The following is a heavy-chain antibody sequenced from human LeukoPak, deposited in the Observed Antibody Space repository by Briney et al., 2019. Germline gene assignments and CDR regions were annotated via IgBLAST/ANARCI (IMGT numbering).Heavy chain of an antibody. CDR2: IYYSGAT. CDR3: ARRSSSWKNWFDP. V-gene: IGHV4-59*01. Sequence: SETLSLTCTVSGGSIDSNSWTWIRQPPGKGLEWIGYIYYSGATNYNPSLKSRVTMSVDMSKNQFSLKLSSVTAADTAVYYCARRSSSWKNWFDPWGQGTLVTVSS. J-gene: IGHJ5*02. D-gene: IGHD6-13*01. CDR1: GGSIDSNS.